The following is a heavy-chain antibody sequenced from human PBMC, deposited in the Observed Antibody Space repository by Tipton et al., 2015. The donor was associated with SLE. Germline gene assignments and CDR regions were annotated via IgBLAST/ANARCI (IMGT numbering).Heavy chain of an antibody. V-gene: IGHV4-59*08. D-gene: IGHD4-17*01. CDR1: GGSISSYY. CDR3: ARIPDPTVTYYFDY. J-gene: IGHJ4*02. CDR2: IYYSGST. Sequence: LRLSCTVSGGSISSYYWSWIRQPPGKGLEWIGYIYYSGSTNYNPSLKSRVTISVDTSKNHFSLKLSSVTAADTAVYYCARIPDPTVTYYFDYWGQGTLVTVSS.